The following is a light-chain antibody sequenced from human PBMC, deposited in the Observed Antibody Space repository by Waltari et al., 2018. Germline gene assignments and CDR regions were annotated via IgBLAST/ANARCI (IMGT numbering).Light chain of an antibody. Sequence: QSVLTQPPSASGTPGQRVSISCSGSGSNIGSYFVNWYQQLPGTAPKLLIYSTNQRPSGVPDRFSGSKSGTSASLAISGLQSEDEADYYCATWDDSLNGLFGGGTKLTVL. V-gene: IGLV1-44*01. CDR3: ATWDDSLNGL. CDR2: STN. J-gene: IGLJ2*01. CDR1: GSNIGSYF.